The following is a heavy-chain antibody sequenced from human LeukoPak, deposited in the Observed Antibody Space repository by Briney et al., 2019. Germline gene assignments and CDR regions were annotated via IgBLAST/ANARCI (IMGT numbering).Heavy chain of an antibody. CDR1: GGSFSGYY. Sequence: SETLSLTCAVYGGSFSGYYWSWIRQPPGKGLEWIGEINHSGSTNYNPSLKSRVTISVDTSKNQFSLKLSSVTAADTAVYYCARRGYDYVWGSYRYTEGYFDYWGQGTLGTVSS. CDR2: INHSGST. J-gene: IGHJ4*02. D-gene: IGHD3-16*02. V-gene: IGHV4-34*01. CDR3: ARRGYDYVWGSYRYTEGYFDY.